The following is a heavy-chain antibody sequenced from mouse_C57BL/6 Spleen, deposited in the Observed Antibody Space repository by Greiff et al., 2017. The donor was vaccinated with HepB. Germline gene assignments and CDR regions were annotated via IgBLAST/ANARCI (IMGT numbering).Heavy chain of an antibody. D-gene: IGHD2-3*01. CDR1: GYTFTDYY. CDR2: INPYNGGT. CDR3: ARHGDGYFLAY. J-gene: IGHJ3*01. Sequence: VQLQQSGPVLVKPGASVKMSCKASGYTFTDYYMNWVKQSHGKSLEWIGVINPYNGGTSYNQKFKGKATLTVDKSSSTAYMELNSLTSEDSAVYYCARHGDGYFLAYWGQGTLVTVSA. V-gene: IGHV1-19*01.